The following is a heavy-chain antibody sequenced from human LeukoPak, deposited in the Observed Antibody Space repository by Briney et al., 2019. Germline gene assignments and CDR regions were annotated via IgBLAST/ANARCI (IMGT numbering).Heavy chain of an antibody. V-gene: IGHV5-51*01. CDR1: GYIFTSYW. CDR3: ARRGYYDSSGYYFFDY. CDR2: IYPGDSDT. J-gene: IGHJ4*02. Sequence: GESLKISCKCSGYIFTSYWIGWVRQLPGKGLEWMGIIYPGDSDTRYSPSFQGQVTISADKSISTAYLQWSSLKASDTAMYYCARRGYYDSSGYYFFDYWGQGTLVTVSS. D-gene: IGHD3-22*01.